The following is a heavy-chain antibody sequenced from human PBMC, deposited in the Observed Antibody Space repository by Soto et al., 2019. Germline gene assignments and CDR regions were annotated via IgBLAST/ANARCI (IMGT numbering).Heavy chain of an antibody. D-gene: IGHD3-10*01. CDR2: INPSGGT. CDR1: GGSFSNDY. J-gene: IGHJ6*02. Sequence: SVTLPLPCAVYGGSFSNDYWRWIRQPPGKGPEWIGEINPSGGTNYNPSLKSRVTISVDTSKNQFSLKLSSVTAADTAVYYCAIAMVRGVDVWGQGTTVTVSS. V-gene: IGHV4-34*01. CDR3: AIAMVRGVDV.